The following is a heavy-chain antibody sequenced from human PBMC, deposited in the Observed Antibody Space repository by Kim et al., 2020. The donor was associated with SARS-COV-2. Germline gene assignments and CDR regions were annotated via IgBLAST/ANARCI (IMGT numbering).Heavy chain of an antibody. V-gene: IGHV4-4*02. Sequence: ETLSLTCAVSGDSVSSNYWWSWVRQAQGKGLEWIGGKYRIGSTNYNPSLQSRVTISVDKSKNQFSLNLTSVTAADTAVYYCVRDPVAGDLIIWYFDRCG. J-gene: IGHJ2*01. D-gene: IGHD6-19*01. CDR2: KYRIGST. CDR1: GDSVSSNYW. CDR3: VRDPVAGDLIIWYFDR.